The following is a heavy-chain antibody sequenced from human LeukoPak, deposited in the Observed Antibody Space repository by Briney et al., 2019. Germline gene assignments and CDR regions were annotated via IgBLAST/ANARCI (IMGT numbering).Heavy chain of an antibody. D-gene: IGHD3-22*01. Sequence: GGSLRLSCAASGFTFSTYSMNWVRQAPGKGLECISSISSSGAYIYYADSVKGRFTISRDNAKKSLYLQMNSLRAEDTAIYYCVGNYYDSSGLDYWGQGTLVTVSS. CDR3: VGNYYDSSGLDY. J-gene: IGHJ4*02. CDR1: GFTFSTYS. V-gene: IGHV3-21*01. CDR2: ISSSGAYI.